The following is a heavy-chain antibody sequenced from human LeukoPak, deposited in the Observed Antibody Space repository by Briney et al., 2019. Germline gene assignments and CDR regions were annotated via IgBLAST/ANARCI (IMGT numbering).Heavy chain of an antibody. Sequence: GGSLRLSCAASGFTFSSYWMSWVRQAPGKGLEWVANIKQDGSEKYYVDSVKGRFTTSRDNAKNSLYLQMNSLRAEDTAVYYCARGRYYDTWRDRYYFDYWGQGTLVTVSS. CDR1: GFTFSSYW. D-gene: IGHD3-22*01. V-gene: IGHV3-7*01. CDR3: ARGRYYDTWRDRYYFDY. J-gene: IGHJ4*02. CDR2: IKQDGSEK.